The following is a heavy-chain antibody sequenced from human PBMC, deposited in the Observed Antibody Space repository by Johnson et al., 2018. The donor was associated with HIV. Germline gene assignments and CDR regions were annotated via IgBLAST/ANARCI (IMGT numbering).Heavy chain of an antibody. D-gene: IGHD1-7*01. V-gene: IGHV3-30*04. Sequence: QVQLVESGGGVVQPGRSLRLSCAASGFTFSSYAMHWVRQAPGQGLEWVAVLTNDGSNKLYADSVKGRFTISRDDAKKTHYLQMISLRSEDTAVYYCARDWNNWNYGVPDAFDIWGQGTMFTVSS. CDR3: ARDWNNWNYGVPDAFDI. J-gene: IGHJ3*02. CDR2: LTNDGSNK. CDR1: GFTFSSYA.